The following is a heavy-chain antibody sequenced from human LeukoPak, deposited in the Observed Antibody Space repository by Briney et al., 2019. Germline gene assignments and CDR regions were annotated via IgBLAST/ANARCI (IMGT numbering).Heavy chain of an antibody. CDR3: ARGQGGNYYLNYFDY. V-gene: IGHV4-61*08. J-gene: IGHJ4*02. CDR2: FYYSGST. D-gene: IGHD1-26*01. CDR1: GGSISSGGYY. Sequence: SQTLSLTCTVSGGSISSGGYYWSWIRQPPGKGLEWIGHFYYSGSTNYNPSLKSRVTISVDTSRNQFSLKLTSVTAADTAVYYCARGQGGNYYLNYFDYWGQGALVTVSS.